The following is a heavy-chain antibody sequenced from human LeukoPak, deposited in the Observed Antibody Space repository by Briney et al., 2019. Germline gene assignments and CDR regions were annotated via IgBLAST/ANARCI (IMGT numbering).Heavy chain of an antibody. D-gene: IGHD6-19*01. CDR3: ARDQERNAVAGTLGY. J-gene: IGHJ4*02. CDR2: ISSGSSYI. V-gene: IGHV3-21*01. CDR1: GFTFSSYS. Sequence: GGSLRLSCAASGFTFSSYSMNWVRQAPGKGLEWVSSISSGSSYIYYADSVKGRFTISRDNAKNSLYLQMNSLRAEDTAVYYCARDQERNAVAGTLGYWGQGTLVTVSS.